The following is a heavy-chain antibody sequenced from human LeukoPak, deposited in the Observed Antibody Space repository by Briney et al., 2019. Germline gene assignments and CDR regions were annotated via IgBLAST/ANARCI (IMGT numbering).Heavy chain of an antibody. V-gene: IGHV4-38-2*02. J-gene: IGHJ3*02. CDR3: ARDIWSDRDAFDI. CDR2: IYHNGDT. D-gene: IGHD2-8*02. Sequence: SETLSLTCTVSGYSIRSGYYWGWIRQPPGKGLEWIGFIYHNGDTNYNPSLKSRVTISVDTSKNQFSLKLSSVTAADTAVYYCARDIWSDRDAFDIWGQGTMVTVSS. CDR1: GYSIRSGYY.